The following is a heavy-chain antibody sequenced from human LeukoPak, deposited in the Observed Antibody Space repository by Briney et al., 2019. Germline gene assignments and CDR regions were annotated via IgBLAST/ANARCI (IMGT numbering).Heavy chain of an antibody. V-gene: IGHV1-2*02. Sequence: GASVKVSCKASGYTFTSYYMHWVRQAPGQGLEWMGWINPNSGGTNYAQKFQGRVTMTRDTSISTAYMELSRLRSDDTAVYYCARVEWGYGLALFDYWGQGTLVTASS. J-gene: IGHJ4*02. CDR1: GYTFTSYY. CDR3: ARVEWGYGLALFDY. D-gene: IGHD5-18*01. CDR2: INPNSGGT.